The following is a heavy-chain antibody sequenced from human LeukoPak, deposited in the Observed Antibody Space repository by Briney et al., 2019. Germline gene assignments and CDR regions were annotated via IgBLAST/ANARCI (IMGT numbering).Heavy chain of an antibody. Sequence: SETLSLTCTVSGGSISSYYWSWVRQPPGRGLEWIGFVYYTGSTNYSPSLKSRVTISVDTSKNQFSLKLRSVTAANTAVYYCARISSSNWYNERGAFDVWGQGTMVTVSS. V-gene: IGHV4-59*01. CDR3: ARISSSNWYNERGAFDV. J-gene: IGHJ3*01. CDR2: VYYTGST. CDR1: GGSISSYY. D-gene: IGHD6-13*01.